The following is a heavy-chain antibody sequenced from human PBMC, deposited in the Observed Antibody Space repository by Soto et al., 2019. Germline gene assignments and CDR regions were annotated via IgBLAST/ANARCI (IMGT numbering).Heavy chain of an antibody. D-gene: IGHD2-15*01. J-gene: IGHJ5*02. CDR3: ARGFGNVVVVANWFDT. V-gene: IGHV4-34*01. CDR1: GGSFSGYY. Sequence: QVQLQQWGAGLLKPSETLSLTCAVYGGSFSGYYWSWIRQPPGKGLEWIGEINHSGSTNYNPSLKSRVTISVDTSKNQFSLKLSSVTAADTAVYYCARGFGNVVVVANWFDTWGQGTLVTVSS. CDR2: INHSGST.